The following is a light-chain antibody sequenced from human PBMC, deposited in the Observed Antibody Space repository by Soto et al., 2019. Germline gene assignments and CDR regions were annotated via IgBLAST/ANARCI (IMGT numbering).Light chain of an antibody. V-gene: IGKV3-20*01. Sequence: LLTQYPCTLSLSLGERATLSCRASQSLTNSFIAWYQQKPGQAPRLLIYDTSSRASGIPDRFSGSGSGTDFTLTISSLETEDFAVFYCQQYGTSEMTFGQGTRLDIK. CDR2: DTS. J-gene: IGKJ5*01. CDR1: QSLTNSF. CDR3: QQYGTSEMT.